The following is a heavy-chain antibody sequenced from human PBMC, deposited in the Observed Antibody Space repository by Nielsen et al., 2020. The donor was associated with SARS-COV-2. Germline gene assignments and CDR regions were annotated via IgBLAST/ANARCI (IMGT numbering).Heavy chain of an antibody. CDR3: ARASIEWELPYNWFDP. D-gene: IGHD1-26*01. Sequence: GESLKISCAASGFTFSSYEMNWVRQAPGKGLEWVSYISSSGSTIYYADSVKGRFTISRDNAKNSLYLQMNSLRAEDTAVYYCARASIEWELPYNWFDPWGQGTLVTVSS. CDR2: ISSSGSTI. J-gene: IGHJ5*02. CDR1: GFTFSSYE. V-gene: IGHV3-48*03.